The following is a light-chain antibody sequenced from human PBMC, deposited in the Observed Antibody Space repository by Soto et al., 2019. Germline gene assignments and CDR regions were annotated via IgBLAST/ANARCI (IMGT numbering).Light chain of an antibody. V-gene: IGLV2-14*01. CDR1: SSDVGGYNF. CDR2: DVS. Sequence: QSALTQPASVSGSPGQSITISCTGTSSDVGGYNFVSWYQQYPGKAPKLMIYDVSNRPSGVSNRFSGSKSGNTASLTISGLQAEDEADYYCSSYTSSSTGVFGTGTKLTVL. J-gene: IGLJ1*01. CDR3: SSYTSSSTGV.